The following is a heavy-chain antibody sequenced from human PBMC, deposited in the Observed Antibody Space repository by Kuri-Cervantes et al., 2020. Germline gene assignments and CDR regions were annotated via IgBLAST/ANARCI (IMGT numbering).Heavy chain of an antibody. CDR3: AKGVTTVTTVAFDI. CDR2: ISYDGSNK. CDR1: GFTFSSYA. D-gene: IGHD4-17*01. J-gene: IGHJ3*02. V-gene: IGHV3-30-3*01. Sequence: GGSLRLSCAASGFTFSSYAMHWVRQAPGKGLEWVAVISYDGSNKYYADSVKGRFTISRDNSKNTLYLQMNSLRAEDTAVYYCAKGVTTVTTVAFDIWGQGTMVTDSS.